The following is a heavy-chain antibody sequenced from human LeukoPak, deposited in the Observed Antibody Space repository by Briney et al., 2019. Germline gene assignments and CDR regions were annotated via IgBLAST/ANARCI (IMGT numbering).Heavy chain of an antibody. J-gene: IGHJ4*02. CDR1: GFTFSSHE. V-gene: IGHV3-48*03. D-gene: IGHD3-16*01. CDR3: ARDPGGDYVDY. CDR2: ISSSGSAV. Sequence: GGSLRLSCTAPGFTFSSHEMNWFRQAPGKGLEWVSYISSSGSAVYYADSVKGRFTISRDNAKNSLYLQMNSLRAEDTAVYYCARDPGGDYVDYWGQGTLVTVSS.